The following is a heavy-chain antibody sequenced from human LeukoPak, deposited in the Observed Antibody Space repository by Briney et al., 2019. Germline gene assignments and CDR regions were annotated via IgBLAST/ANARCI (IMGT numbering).Heavy chain of an antibody. Sequence: PGGSLRLSCAASGFTFDDYAMHWVRQAPGKGLEWVSGISWNSGSIGYADSVKGRFTISRDNAKNSLYLQMNSLRAEDTALYYRAKDPGIRSRVKYYFDYWGQGTLVTVSS. CDR1: GFTFDDYA. V-gene: IGHV3-9*01. D-gene: IGHD2-2*01. CDR3: AKDPGIRSRVKYYFDY. J-gene: IGHJ4*02. CDR2: ISWNSGSI.